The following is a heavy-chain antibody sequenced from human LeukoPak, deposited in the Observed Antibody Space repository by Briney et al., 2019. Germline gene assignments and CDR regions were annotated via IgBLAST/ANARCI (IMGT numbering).Heavy chain of an antibody. Sequence: ASVKVSCKATGYTLTSYGLSWVRQAPGQGLEWMGWITPYNGYAKYAQKFHGRVTMTTDTSTSTAYMELRSLRSDDTAVYYCARNISAGADYWGQGTLVTVSS. V-gene: IGHV1-18*01. CDR3: ARNISAGADY. D-gene: IGHD6-19*01. J-gene: IGHJ4*02. CDR2: ITPYNGYA. CDR1: GYTLTSYG.